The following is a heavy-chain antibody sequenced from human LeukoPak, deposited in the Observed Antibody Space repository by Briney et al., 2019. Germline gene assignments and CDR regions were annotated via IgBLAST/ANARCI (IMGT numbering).Heavy chain of an antibody. CDR3: ARHGVPPTVTRSLGLDY. Sequence: TSQTLSLTCTVSGGSISSGGYYWSWIRQHPGKGLEWIGYIYYSGSTYYNPSLKSRVTISVDTSKNQFSLKLSSVTAADTAVYYCARHGVPPTVTRSLGLDYWGQGTLVTVSS. V-gene: IGHV4-31*03. CDR2: IYYSGST. CDR1: GGSISSGGYY. J-gene: IGHJ4*02. D-gene: IGHD4-17*01.